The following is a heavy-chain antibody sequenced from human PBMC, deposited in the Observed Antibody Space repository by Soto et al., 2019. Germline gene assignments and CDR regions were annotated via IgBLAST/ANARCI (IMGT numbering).Heavy chain of an antibody. CDR3: ARHPCSSTSCYTPVAWFDP. CDR2: IDPSDSYT. J-gene: IGHJ5*02. Sequence: PGESLKISCKGSGYSFTSYWISWVRQMPGKGLEWMGRIDPSDSYTNYSPSFQGHVTISADKSISTAYLQWSSLKASDTAMYYCARHPCSSTSCYTPVAWFDPWGQGTLVTAPQ. D-gene: IGHD2-2*02. CDR1: GYSFTSYW. V-gene: IGHV5-10-1*01.